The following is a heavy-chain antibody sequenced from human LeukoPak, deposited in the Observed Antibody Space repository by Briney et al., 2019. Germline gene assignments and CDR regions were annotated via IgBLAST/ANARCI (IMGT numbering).Heavy chain of an antibody. CDR3: ASSGVAAAGNWFDP. CDR1: GFTFSSYW. CDR2: IKQDGSEK. Sequence: GGSLRLSCAASGFTFSSYWTSWVRQAPGKGLEWVANIKQDGSEKYYVDSVKGRFTISRDNAKNSLYLQMNSLRAEDTAVYYCASSGVAAAGNWFDPWGQGTLVTVSS. J-gene: IGHJ5*02. V-gene: IGHV3-7*01. D-gene: IGHD6-13*01.